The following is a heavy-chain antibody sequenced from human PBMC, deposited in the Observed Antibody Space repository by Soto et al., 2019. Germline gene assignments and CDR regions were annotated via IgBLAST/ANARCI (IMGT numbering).Heavy chain of an antibody. CDR3: AKGYSNLDY. CDR1: GFSFSSYG. J-gene: IGHJ4*02. V-gene: IGHV3-30*18. Sequence: VLLAESGGGVVQPGRSLRLSCAACGFSFSSYGMHWVRQAPGKGLEWVAVITYDGSNTYYADSVKGRFTISRDNSKKTLYLQMNSLRTEDTAVYYCAKGYSNLDYWGQGTLVTVSS. CDR2: ITYDGSNT. D-gene: IGHD4-4*01.